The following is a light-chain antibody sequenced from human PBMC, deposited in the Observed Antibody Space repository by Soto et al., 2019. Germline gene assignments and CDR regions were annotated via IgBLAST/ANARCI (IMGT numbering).Light chain of an antibody. V-gene: IGKV3-11*01. CDR3: QQRSNWPT. CDR1: QSISCY. Sequence: ELPKFTATLSLFPGHRVHLFYRASQSISCYLTWHQHKPGQAPRLLIYDASNRATGIPARFSGSGYGTDFTLTISSLEPEDFAVYYCQQRSNWPTFGQGTRLEIK. J-gene: IGKJ5*01. CDR2: DAS.